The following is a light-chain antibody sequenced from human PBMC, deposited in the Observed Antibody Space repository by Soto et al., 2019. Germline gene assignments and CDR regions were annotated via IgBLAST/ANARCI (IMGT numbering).Light chain of an antibody. V-gene: IGKV1-5*01. Sequence: DIQMTQSPSTLSASVGDRVTITCRASQSITNWLAWYQQKPGKAPKLLIYDASNLESGVPSRFSGSGSGTEFTLTISSLQPDDFATYYCQHYNSYPWTFGRGTKVEIK. J-gene: IGKJ1*01. CDR1: QSITNW. CDR3: QHYNSYPWT. CDR2: DAS.